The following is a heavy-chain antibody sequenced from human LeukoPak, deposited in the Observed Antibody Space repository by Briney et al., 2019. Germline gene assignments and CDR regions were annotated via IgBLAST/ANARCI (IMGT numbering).Heavy chain of an antibody. CDR3: ARDIVTYYYDSSGPPDAFDI. V-gene: IGHV3-21*01. CDR2: ISSSSSYI. D-gene: IGHD3-22*01. J-gene: IGHJ3*02. Sequence: PGGSLRLSCAASGFTFSSYSMNWVRQAPGKGLEWVSSISSSSSYIYYADSVKGRFTISRDNAKNSLYLQMNSLRAEDTAVYYCARDIVTYYYDSSGPPDAFDIWGRGTMVTVSS. CDR1: GFTFSSYS.